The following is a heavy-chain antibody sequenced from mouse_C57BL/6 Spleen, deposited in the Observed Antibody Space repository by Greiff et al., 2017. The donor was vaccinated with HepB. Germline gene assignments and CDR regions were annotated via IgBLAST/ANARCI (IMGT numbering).Heavy chain of an antibody. CDR1: GYTFTSYW. J-gene: IGHJ4*01. V-gene: IGHV1-52*01. CDR3: ARRDYGSSYEAMDY. CDR2: IDPSDSET. Sequence: QVQLKEPGAELVRPGSSVKLSCKASGYTFTSYWMHWVKQRPIQGLEWIGNIDPSDSETHYNQKFKDKATLTVDKSSSTAYMQLSSLTSEDSAVYYCARRDYGSSYEAMDYWGQGTSVTVSS. D-gene: IGHD1-1*01.